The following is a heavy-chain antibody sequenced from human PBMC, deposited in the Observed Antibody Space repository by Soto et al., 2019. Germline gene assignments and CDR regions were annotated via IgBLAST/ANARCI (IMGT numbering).Heavy chain of an antibody. J-gene: IGHJ6*02. CDR1: GFTFSSYG. V-gene: IGHV3-33*01. Sequence: PGGSLRLSCAAYGFTFSSYGMHWVRQAPGKGLEWVAVIWYDGSNKYYADSVKGRFTISRDNSKNTLYPHMNSRRAEDTAVYYCARDGEWAVVAATSTMEYYYCGMDVWGQGTTVTVSS. CDR2: IWYDGSNK. CDR3: ARDGEWAVVAATSTMEYYYCGMDV. D-gene: IGHD2-15*01.